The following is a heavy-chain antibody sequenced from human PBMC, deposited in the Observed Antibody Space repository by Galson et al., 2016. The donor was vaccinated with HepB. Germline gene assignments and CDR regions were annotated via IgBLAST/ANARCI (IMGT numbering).Heavy chain of an antibody. J-gene: IGHJ4*02. D-gene: IGHD1-26*01. CDR1: GFSFSSYA. CDR3: AKDRERELLALFDS. V-gene: IGHV3-23*01. Sequence: SLRLSCAASGFSFSSYAMSWVRQAPVRGLEWVSGIGGSGTSALYAGSGKGRFTVSRDNSKNTLYLQMNSLRAEDSAVYYCAKDRERELLALFDSWGQGARVTVSS. CDR2: IGGSGTSA.